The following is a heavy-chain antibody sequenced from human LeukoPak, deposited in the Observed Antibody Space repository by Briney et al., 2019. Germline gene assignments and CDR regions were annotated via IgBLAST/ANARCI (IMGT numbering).Heavy chain of an antibody. V-gene: IGHV3-7*03. CDR1: GFTFSRYW. Sequence: GGSLRLSCAASGFTFSRYWMSWVRQAPGKGLEWVANIKHDGSEKYYLDSVKGRFTISRDNAKNSLYLQMSRLRVEDTALYFCAKDRVGSGSQEDAFDVWGQGTKVIVSS. J-gene: IGHJ3*01. CDR2: IKHDGSEK. CDR3: AKDRVGSGSQEDAFDV. D-gene: IGHD3-10*01.